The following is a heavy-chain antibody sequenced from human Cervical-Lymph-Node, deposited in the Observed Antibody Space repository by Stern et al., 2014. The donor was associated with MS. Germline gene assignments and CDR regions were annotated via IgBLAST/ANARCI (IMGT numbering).Heavy chain of an antibody. V-gene: IGHV1-2*06. Sequence: QLVQSGAEVKKPGASVKVSCQASGYSFIDYYIHWVRQAPGQGLDWMGRISPRGGRTTYAQKFEGRVTMTRDTSINTAYMELSSLKPNDTATYYCVTHLVGPTLSDYWGQGTLVTVSP. D-gene: IGHD1-26*01. CDR1: GYSFIDYY. CDR2: ISPRGGRT. CDR3: VTHLVGPTLSDY. J-gene: IGHJ4*02.